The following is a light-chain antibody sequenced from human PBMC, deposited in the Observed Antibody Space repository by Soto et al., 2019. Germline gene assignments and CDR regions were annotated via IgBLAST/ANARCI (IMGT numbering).Light chain of an antibody. CDR2: EGS. CDR3: CSYAGSSTSLV. V-gene: IGLV2-23*01. Sequence: QSALTQPASVSGSPGQSITISCTGTSSDVGSYNLVSWYQRHPGKAPKLMIYEGSKRPSGVSNRFSGSKSGNTASLTISGLQAEDEADYYCCSYAGSSTSLVFGGGTKLTVL. J-gene: IGLJ3*02. CDR1: SSDVGSYNL.